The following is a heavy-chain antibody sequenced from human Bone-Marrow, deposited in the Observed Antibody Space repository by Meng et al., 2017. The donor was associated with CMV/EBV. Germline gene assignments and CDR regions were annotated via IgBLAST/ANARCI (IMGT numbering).Heavy chain of an antibody. J-gene: IGHJ3*02. V-gene: IGHV3-7*01. CDR3: AITTLVAAFDI. CDR2: IKQDGSEK. Sequence: GESLKISCAASGFTFSSYAMHWVRQAPGKGLEWVANIKQDGSEKYYVDSVKGRFTISRDNAKNSLYLQMNSLRAEDTAVYYCAITTLVAAFDIWGQGTMVTVSS. D-gene: IGHD3-22*01. CDR1: GFTFSSYA.